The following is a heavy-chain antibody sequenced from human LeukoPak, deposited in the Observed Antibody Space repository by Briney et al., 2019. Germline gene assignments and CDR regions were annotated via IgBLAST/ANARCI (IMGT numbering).Heavy chain of an antibody. CDR2: IYYSGST. CDR1: GGSISSYY. J-gene: IGHJ4*02. V-gene: IGHV4-59*01. CDR3: ARDRVRGYFDY. D-gene: IGHD3-10*01. Sequence: SETLSLTCTVSGGSISSYYWSWIRQPPGKGLEWIGYIYYSGSTNYNPSLKNRVTISVDTSKNQFSLKLSSVTAADTAVYYCARDRVRGYFDYWGQGTLVAVSS.